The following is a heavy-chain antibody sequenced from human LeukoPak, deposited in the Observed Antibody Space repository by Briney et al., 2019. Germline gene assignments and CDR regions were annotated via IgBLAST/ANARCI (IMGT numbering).Heavy chain of an antibody. CDR3: ARGRTGGYYDSSLVFGDY. J-gene: IGHJ4*02. V-gene: IGHV4-34*01. CDR1: GGSFSGCY. CDR2: INHSGST. D-gene: IGHD3-22*01. Sequence: SETLSLTCAVYGGSFSGCYWSWIRQPPGKGLEWIGEINHSGSTNYNPSLKSRVTISVDTSKNQFSLKLSSVPAADTAVYYCARGRTGGYYDSSLVFGDYWGQGTLVTVSS.